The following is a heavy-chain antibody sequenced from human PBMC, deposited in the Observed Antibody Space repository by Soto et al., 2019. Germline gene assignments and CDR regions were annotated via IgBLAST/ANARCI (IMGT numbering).Heavy chain of an antibody. Sequence: EVQLVESGGGLVQTGGSLRLSCAASGFAFSTYWMTWVHQAPGKGLEWVANIKQDGSEKYYVDSVKGRFTISRDNAKNSLYLQMNSLRAEDTAVYYCARDPSIVATMGSIYYYYGMDVWGQGTTVTVSS. D-gene: IGHD5-12*01. V-gene: IGHV3-7*01. J-gene: IGHJ6*02. CDR2: IKQDGSEK. CDR3: ARDPSIVATMGSIYYYYGMDV. CDR1: GFAFSTYW.